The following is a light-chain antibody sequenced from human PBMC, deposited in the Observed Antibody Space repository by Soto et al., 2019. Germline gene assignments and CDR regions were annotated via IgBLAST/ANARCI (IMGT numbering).Light chain of an antibody. CDR3: QQDYSTIWG. J-gene: IGKJ1*01. CDR2: WAS. V-gene: IGKV4-1*01. Sequence: DIVMTQSPDSLAVSLGERATINCKSSQSVLYSSNNKNYLAWYQQKPGQPPKLLIYWASTRESGVPARFSGSGSGTDFTLTISSLQAEEVAVYYCQQDYSTIWGFGQGTKVEIK. CDR1: QSVLYSSNNKNY.